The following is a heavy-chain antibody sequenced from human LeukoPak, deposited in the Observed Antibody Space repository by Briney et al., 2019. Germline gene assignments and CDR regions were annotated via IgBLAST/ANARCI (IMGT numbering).Heavy chain of an antibody. CDR1: GYTFTSYA. Sequence: ASVKVSCKASGYTFTSYAMHWVRQAPGQRLEWMGWINAGNGNTKYSQEFQGRVTISRDTSASTAYMELSSLRSEDMAVYYCARIVKYSSGPLTDLLPYYFDSWGQGTLVTASS. D-gene: IGHD6-19*01. J-gene: IGHJ4*02. CDR3: ARIVKYSSGPLTDLLPYYFDS. CDR2: INAGNGNT. V-gene: IGHV1-3*03.